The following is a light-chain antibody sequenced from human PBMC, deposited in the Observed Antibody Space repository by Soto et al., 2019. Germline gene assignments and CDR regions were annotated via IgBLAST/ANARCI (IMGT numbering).Light chain of an antibody. V-gene: IGKV3-20*01. CDR3: QHYMSSVT. Sequence: EIVLTQSPGSLSLSPGERATLSCRASQSVDSTFFAWYQKKPGQAPRLLMYVVSKRATGIPDRFSGSGSGTDFTLTISRLEPEDFAVYYCQHYMSSVTFGQGTRVEIK. CDR1: QSVDSTF. J-gene: IGKJ1*01. CDR2: VVS.